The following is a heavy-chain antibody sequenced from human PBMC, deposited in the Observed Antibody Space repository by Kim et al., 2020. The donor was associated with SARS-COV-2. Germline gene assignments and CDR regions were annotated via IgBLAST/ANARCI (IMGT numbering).Heavy chain of an antibody. Sequence: GGSLRLSCAASGFTFSSYGMHWVRQAPGKGLEWVAVISYDGSNKYYADSVKGRFTISRDNSKNTLYLQMNSLRAEDTAVYYCAKAPPGSWYYFDYWGQGTLVTVSS. J-gene: IGHJ4*02. V-gene: IGHV3-30*18. CDR1: GFTFSSYG. CDR3: AKAPPGSWYYFDY. CDR2: ISYDGSNK. D-gene: IGHD6-13*01.